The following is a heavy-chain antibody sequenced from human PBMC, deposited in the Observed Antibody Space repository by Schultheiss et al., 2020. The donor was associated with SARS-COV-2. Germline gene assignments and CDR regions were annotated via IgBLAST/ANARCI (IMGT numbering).Heavy chain of an antibody. CDR1: GGSISSYY. Sequence: SETLSLTCTVSGGSISSYYWSWIRQPPGKGLEWIGYIYYSGSTNYNPSLKSRVTISVDTSKNQFSLKLSSVTAADTAVYYCARGLSLPVGDAFDIWGQGTMVTVSS. D-gene: IGHD1-26*01. CDR3: ARGLSLPVGDAFDI. J-gene: IGHJ3*02. V-gene: IGHV4-59*12. CDR2: IYYSGST.